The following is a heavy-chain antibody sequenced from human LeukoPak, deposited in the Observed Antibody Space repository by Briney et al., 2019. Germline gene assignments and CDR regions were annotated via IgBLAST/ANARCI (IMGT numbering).Heavy chain of an antibody. CDR2: ISSSGSTI. CDR3: AAEDLHGGSPLG. D-gene: IGHD3-16*01. J-gene: IGHJ4*02. Sequence: GGSLRLSCAASGFTFSSYEMNWVRQAPGKGLEWVSYISSSGSTIYYADSVKGRFTISRDNAKNSLYLQMNSLRAEDTAVNYVAAEDLHGGSPLGWGQGTLVTVS. CDR1: GFTFSSYE. V-gene: IGHV3-48*03.